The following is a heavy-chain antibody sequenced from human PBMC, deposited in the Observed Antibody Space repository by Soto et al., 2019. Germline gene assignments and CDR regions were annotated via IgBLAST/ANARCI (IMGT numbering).Heavy chain of an antibody. CDR2: INHRGST. D-gene: IGHD6-19*01. Sequence: KASETLSLTCAVYGGSFSGYYWSWIRQPPGKGLEWIGEINHRGSTNYNPSLKSRVTISVDTSKNQFSLKLSSVTAADTAVYYCARVLAVAGPFDYWGQGTLVTVSS. V-gene: IGHV4-34*01. CDR3: ARVLAVAGPFDY. CDR1: GGSFSGYY. J-gene: IGHJ4*02.